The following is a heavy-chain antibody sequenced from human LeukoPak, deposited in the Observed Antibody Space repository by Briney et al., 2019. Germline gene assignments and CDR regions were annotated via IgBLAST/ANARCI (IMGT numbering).Heavy chain of an antibody. D-gene: IGHD6-6*01. V-gene: IGHV4-39*06. J-gene: IGHJ4*02. CDR1: GGSISSSSYY. Sequence: SETLSLTCTVSGGSISSSSYYWGWIRQPPGKGLEWIGSIYYSGSTYYNPSLKSRVTISIDTSQNQFALKLSSVAAADTAVYYCARETSSSASLWGQGTLVTVSS. CDR3: ARETSSSASL. CDR2: IYYSGST.